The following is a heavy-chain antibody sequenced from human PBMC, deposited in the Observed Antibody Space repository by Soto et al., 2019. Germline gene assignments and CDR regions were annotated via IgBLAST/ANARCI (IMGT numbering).Heavy chain of an antibody. V-gene: IGHV3-48*02. CDR2: ITSGTNTI. CDR3: ARSVEGHFDY. Sequence: EVQLVESGGGLVQPGGSLRLTCVASGFPFSIYRMNWVRQAPGKGLVWSSYITSGTNTIQYADSVKGRFTISSDNDKNLVYLQMNSLRDEDTAVYFCARSVEGHFDYWGQGTVVTVSS. CDR1: GFPFSIYR. J-gene: IGHJ4*02. D-gene: IGHD6-19*01.